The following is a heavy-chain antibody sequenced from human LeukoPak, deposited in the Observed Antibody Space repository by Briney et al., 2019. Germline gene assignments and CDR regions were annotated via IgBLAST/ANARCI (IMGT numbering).Heavy chain of an antibody. CDR2: VHPNSGNT. CDR1: GYPFTTWE. CDR3: ARGPRNDP. D-gene: IGHD1-14*01. J-gene: IGHJ5*02. V-gene: IGHV1-8*01. Sequence: ASVKVSCKTSGYPFTTWEINWVRQAAGQGLEWMGWVHPNSGNTAYAQKFQGRVTMTRDISISTAYMELSGLRSDDTAVYFCARGPRNDPWGQGTLVTVSS.